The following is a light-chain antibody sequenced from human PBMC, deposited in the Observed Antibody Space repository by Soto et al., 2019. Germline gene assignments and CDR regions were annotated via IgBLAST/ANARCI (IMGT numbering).Light chain of an antibody. V-gene: IGLV1-44*01. CDR1: SSNIGTSP. CDR2: SNN. CDR3: ATWDESRYGPV. Sequence: QSVLTQPPSASGTPGQRVTISCSGSSSNIGTSPVQWFRHLPGSAPELLIYSNNQRPSGVADRFSGSKSGTSASLDISGHQADDEPDYHCATWDESRYGPVFGGGTKRTVL. J-gene: IGLJ3*02.